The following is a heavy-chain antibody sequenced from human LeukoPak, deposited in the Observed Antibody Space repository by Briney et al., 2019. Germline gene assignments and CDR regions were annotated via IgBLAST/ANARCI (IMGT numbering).Heavy chain of an antibody. J-gene: IGHJ4*02. CDR3: ARGRAGTTDFDY. CDR1: GYTFTGYY. CDR2: INPNSGNT. V-gene: IGHV1-8*02. D-gene: IGHD1-7*01. Sequence: GASVKVSCKASGYTFTGYYMHWVRQAPGQGLEWMGWINPNSGNTGYAQKFQGRVTMTRNTSVSTAYMELSSLRSEDTAVYYCARGRAGTTDFDYWGQGTLVTVSS.